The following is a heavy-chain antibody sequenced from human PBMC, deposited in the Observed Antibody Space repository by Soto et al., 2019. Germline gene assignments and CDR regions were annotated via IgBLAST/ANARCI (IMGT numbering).Heavy chain of an antibody. D-gene: IGHD3-9*01. CDR2: ISWNSGSI. J-gene: IGHJ4*02. Sequence: GGSLRLSCAASGFTFDDYAMHWVRQAPGKGLEWVSGISWNSGSIGYADSVKGRFTISRDNAKNSLYLQMNSLRAEDTALYYCAKDLGYDILTGYSNPLDYWGQGTLVTVSS. V-gene: IGHV3-9*01. CDR3: AKDLGYDILTGYSNPLDY. CDR1: GFTFDDYA.